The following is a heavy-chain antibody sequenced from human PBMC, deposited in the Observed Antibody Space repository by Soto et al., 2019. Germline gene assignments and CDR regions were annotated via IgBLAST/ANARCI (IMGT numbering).Heavy chain of an antibody. Sequence: ASVKVSCKASGYTFTGYYMHWVRQAPGQGLEWMGWINPNSGGTNYAQKFQGWVTMTRDTSISTAYMELSRLRSDDTAVYFCARDTPHLAVTGGPDYWGQGTLVTVSS. CDR1: GYTFTGYY. CDR2: INPNSGGT. D-gene: IGHD6-19*01. J-gene: IGHJ4*02. CDR3: ARDTPHLAVTGGPDY. V-gene: IGHV1-2*04.